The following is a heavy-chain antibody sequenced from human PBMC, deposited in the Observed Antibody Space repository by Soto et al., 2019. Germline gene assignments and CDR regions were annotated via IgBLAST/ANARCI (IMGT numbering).Heavy chain of an antibody. CDR2: VHPYEGTT. D-gene: IGHD1-26*01. Sequence: ASVKVSCKTSGFTFTSYPFSWVRQAPGQGLEWLAWVHPYEGTTKVAHQFRDRLTLTTDTSAATVFMELTRLTSDDTAVYFCAREYYSDTTWIDYWGQGTMVTVYS. J-gene: IGHJ4*02. CDR1: GFTFTSYP. V-gene: IGHV1-18*04. CDR3: AREYYSDTTWIDY.